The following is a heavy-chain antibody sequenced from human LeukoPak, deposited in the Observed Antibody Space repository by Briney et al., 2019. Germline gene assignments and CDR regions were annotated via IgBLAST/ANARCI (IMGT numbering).Heavy chain of an antibody. J-gene: IGHJ6*03. Sequence: SETLSLTCIVSGGSISSSYWSWIRQPPGQGLEWIGYIYTSGSTNYNPSLKSRVTISVDTSKNQFSLKLSSVTAADTAVYYCARLSQQLVTHYYYYMDVWGKGTTVTVSS. CDR1: GGSISSSY. D-gene: IGHD6-13*01. V-gene: IGHV4-4*09. CDR2: IYTSGST. CDR3: ARLSQQLVTHYYYYMDV.